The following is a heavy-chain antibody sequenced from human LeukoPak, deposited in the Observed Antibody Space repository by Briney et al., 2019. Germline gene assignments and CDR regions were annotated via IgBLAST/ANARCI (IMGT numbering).Heavy chain of an antibody. J-gene: IGHJ3*02. Sequence: QPGGSLRLSCAASGFTFSSYEMNWVRQAPGKGLEWVSYISSSGSTIYYADSVKGRFTISKDNAKNSLYLQMNSLRAEDTAVYYCARERGSGYDGDAFEIWGQGTMVTVSS. V-gene: IGHV3-48*03. D-gene: IGHD5-12*01. CDR1: GFTFSSYE. CDR2: ISSSGSTI. CDR3: ARERGSGYDGDAFEI.